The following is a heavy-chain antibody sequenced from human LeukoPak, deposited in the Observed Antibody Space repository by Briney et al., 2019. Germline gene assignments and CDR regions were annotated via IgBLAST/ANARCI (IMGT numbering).Heavy chain of an antibody. CDR3: ARDDPSYYYDSSGYPDY. D-gene: IGHD3-22*01. CDR2: INPSGGST. CDR1: GYTFTSYY. J-gene: IGHJ4*02. Sequence: GASVKVSCKASGYTFTSYYMHWVRQAPGQGLEWMGIINPSGGSTSYAQKLQGRVTMTTDTSTSTAYMELRSLRSDDTAVYYCARDDPSYYYDSSGYPDYWGQGTLVTVSS. V-gene: IGHV1-46*01.